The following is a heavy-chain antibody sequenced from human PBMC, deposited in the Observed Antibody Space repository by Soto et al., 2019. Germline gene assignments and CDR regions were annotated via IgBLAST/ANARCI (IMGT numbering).Heavy chain of an antibody. CDR2: INSDGSST. J-gene: IGHJ4*02. CDR3: ARVAAACIV. CDR1: GFTFSSYW. D-gene: IGHD6-13*01. V-gene: IGHV3-74*01. Sequence: GGSLRLSCAASGFTFSSYWMHWVRQAPGKGLVWVSRINSDGSSTSYADSVKGRFTISRDNTKNTLYLQMNSLKAEDTYVYYCARVAAACIVWGQGTLVTVSS.